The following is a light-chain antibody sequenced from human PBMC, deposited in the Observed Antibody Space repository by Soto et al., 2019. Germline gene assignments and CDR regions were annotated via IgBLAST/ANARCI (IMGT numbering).Light chain of an antibody. CDR2: AAS. CDR1: QSISTY. J-gene: IGKJ3*01. CDR3: RQRDRTGF. Sequence: DIQMPPSTSSLPASVGDRVTITCRASQSISTYLNWYQQKPGKAPKLLIYAASNLQSGVPSRFSASASGTEFTLTITSLQPEDFATYYCRQRDRTGFFGPGTKVDIK. V-gene: IGKV1-39*01.